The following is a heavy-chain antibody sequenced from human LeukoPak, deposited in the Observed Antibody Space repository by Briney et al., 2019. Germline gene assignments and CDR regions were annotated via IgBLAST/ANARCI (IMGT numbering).Heavy chain of an antibody. CDR1: GGSISSYY. V-gene: IGHV4-59*01. Sequence: PSETLSLTCTVSGGSISSYYWSWIRQPPGKGLEWIGYIYYSGSTNYNPSLKSRVTISVDTSKNQFSLKLSSVTAADTAVYYCARGGTFLGSAFDYWGQGTLVTVSS. D-gene: IGHD3-16*01. CDR3: ARGGTFLGSAFDY. J-gene: IGHJ4*02. CDR2: IYYSGST.